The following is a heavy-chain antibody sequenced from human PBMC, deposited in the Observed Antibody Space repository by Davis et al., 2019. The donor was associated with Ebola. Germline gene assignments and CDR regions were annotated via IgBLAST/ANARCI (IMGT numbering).Heavy chain of an antibody. CDR3: ARAQFPTTSDH. J-gene: IGHJ4*02. CDR1: GYSFANYG. V-gene: IGHV1-18*04. Sequence: AASVKVSCKASGYSFANYGITWVRQAPGQGLEWMGWFTPYNGNAEYAQRFQDRVTMTTDTATNTAYMELRSLRSDDTAVYFCARAQFPTTSDHWGQGTLVTVSS. D-gene: IGHD1-1*01. CDR2: FTPYNGNA.